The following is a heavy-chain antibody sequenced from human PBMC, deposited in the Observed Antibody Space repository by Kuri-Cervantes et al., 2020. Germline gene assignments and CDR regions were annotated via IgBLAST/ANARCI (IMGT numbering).Heavy chain of an antibody. J-gene: IGHJ4*02. CDR2: IQYDGSNK. V-gene: IGHV3-30*02. CDR3: AKGNWVGSNPSSY. D-gene: IGHD6-13*01. Sequence: GESLKISCAASGFTFSSYGVHWVRQAPGKGLEWVAFIQYDGSNKYYADSVKGRFTISRDNSKTTLYLQMNSLRGEDTALYYCAKGNWVGSNPSSYWGQGTLVTVSS. CDR1: GFTFSSYG.